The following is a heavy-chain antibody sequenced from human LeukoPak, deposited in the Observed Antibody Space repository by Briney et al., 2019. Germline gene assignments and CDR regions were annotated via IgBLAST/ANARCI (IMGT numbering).Heavy chain of an antibody. CDR1: GGSFSGYY. D-gene: IGHD6-19*01. CDR2: INHSGST. CDR3: TRVGAIAVAGISSDY. V-gene: IGHV4-34*01. Sequence: SETLSLTCAVYGGSFSGYYWSWIRQPPGKGLGWIGEINHSGSTNYNPSPTSRGTISVDTSNNQFALKLSSVTAADTGVYYCTRVGAIAVAGISSDYWGQGTLVTVSS. J-gene: IGHJ4*02.